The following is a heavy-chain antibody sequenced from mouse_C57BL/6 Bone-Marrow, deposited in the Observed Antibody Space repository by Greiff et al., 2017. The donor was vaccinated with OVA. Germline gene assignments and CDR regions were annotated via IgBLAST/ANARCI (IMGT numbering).Heavy chain of an antibody. J-gene: IGHJ3*01. CDR2: ISYDGSN. Sequence: EVKLVESGPGLVKPSQSLSLTCSVTGYSITSGYYWYWLRQFPGNKLEWMGYISYDGSNNYKPSLKNRISITRDTSKNQLFQKLNSVTTADTATYYCARYYSNSAWFAYWGQGTLVTVSA. CDR1: GYSITSGYY. CDR3: ARYYSNSAWFAY. V-gene: IGHV3-6*01. D-gene: IGHD2-5*01.